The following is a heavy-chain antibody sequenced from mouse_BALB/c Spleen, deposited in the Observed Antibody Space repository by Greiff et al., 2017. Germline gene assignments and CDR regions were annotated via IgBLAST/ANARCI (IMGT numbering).Heavy chain of an antibody. CDR1: GFAFSSYD. CDR3: ARHLYDGYYRFAY. D-gene: IGHD2-3*01. J-gene: IGHJ3*01. V-gene: IGHV5-12-1*01. Sequence: EVKLMESGGGLVKPGGSLKLSCAASGFAFSSYDMSWVRQTPEKRLEWVAYISSGGGSTYYPDTVKGRFTISRDNAKNTLYLQMSSLKSEDTAMYYCARHLYDGYYRFAYWGQGTLVTVSA. CDR2: ISSGGGST.